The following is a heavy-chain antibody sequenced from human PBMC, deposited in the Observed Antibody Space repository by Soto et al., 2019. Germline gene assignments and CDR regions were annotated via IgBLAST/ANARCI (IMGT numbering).Heavy chain of an antibody. V-gene: IGHV3-30*18. CDR3: AKAAGLQSLYYYGMDV. CDR2: ISYDGSNK. CDR1: GFTFSSYG. D-gene: IGHD4-4*01. Sequence: GGSLRLSCAASGFTFSSYGMHWVRQAPGKGLEWVAVISYDGSNKYYADSVKGRFTISRDNSENTLYLQMNSLRAEDTAVYYCAKAAGLQSLYYYGMDVWGQGTTVTVSS. J-gene: IGHJ6*02.